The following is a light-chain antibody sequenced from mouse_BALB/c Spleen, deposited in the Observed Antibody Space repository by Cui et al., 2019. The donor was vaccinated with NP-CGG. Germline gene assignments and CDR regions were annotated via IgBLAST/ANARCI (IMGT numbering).Light chain of an antibody. CDR2: GTN. J-gene: IGLJ1*01. Sequence: QDVDTQVSPLTTSPGETVTLTGRSSTGAVTTSNYANWVQEKPDHLFTGLIGGTNNRAPGVPARFSGSLIGDKAALTITGAQTEDEAIYFCALWYSNHWVFGGGTKLTVL. CDR1: TGAVTTSNY. CDR3: ALWYSNHWV. V-gene: IGLV1*01.